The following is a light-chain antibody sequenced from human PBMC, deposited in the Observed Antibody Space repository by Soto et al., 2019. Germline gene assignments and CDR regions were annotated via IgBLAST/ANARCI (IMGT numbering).Light chain of an antibody. J-gene: IGKJ1*01. CDR2: DAS. Sequence: EIMMTQSPATLSASPGERATLTCRASQSVSSNLAWYQQKPGQAPRLLIYDASNRATGIPARFSGSGSGTDFTLTISSLEPEDFAVYYCQQRSNWPPTFGQGTKVDIK. CDR1: QSVSSN. V-gene: IGKV3-11*01. CDR3: QQRSNWPPT.